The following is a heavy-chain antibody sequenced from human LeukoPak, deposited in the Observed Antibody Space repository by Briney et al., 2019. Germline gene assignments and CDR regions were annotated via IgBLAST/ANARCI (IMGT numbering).Heavy chain of an antibody. CDR2: IIPIFGTA. CDR1: GGTFSSYA. CDR3: ARRGHAVAFDY. V-gene: IGHV1-69*13. Sequence: HWASVKVSCKASGGTFSSYAISWVRQAPGQGLEWMGGIIPIFGTANYAQKFQGRVTITADESTSTAYMELSSLRSEDTAVYYCARRGHAVAFDYWGQGTLVTVSS. J-gene: IGHJ4*02. D-gene: IGHD5-12*01.